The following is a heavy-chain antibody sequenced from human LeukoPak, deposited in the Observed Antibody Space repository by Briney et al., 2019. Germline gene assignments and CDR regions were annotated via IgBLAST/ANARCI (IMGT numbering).Heavy chain of an antibody. Sequence: PSETLSLTCTVSGGSISSYYWGWIRQPPGKGLEWIGSIYYSGSTYYNPSLKSRVTISVDTSKNQFSLKLSSVTAADTAVYYCARDSISWFVDYWGQGTLVTVSS. J-gene: IGHJ4*02. CDR3: ARDSISWFVDY. CDR2: IYYSGST. CDR1: GGSISSYY. V-gene: IGHV4-39*07. D-gene: IGHD6-13*01.